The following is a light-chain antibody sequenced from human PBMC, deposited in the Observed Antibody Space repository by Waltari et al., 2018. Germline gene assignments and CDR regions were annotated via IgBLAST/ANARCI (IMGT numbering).Light chain of an antibody. CDR2: DVS. CDR3: SSYISSSTLEL. Sequence: QSALTQAASVSGSPGQSITISCTGSSSDVGGYNYVSWYQQHPGKAPKLIIYDVSNRPSGVSNRFSGSKSCNTASLTISGLQAEDEADYYCSSYISSSTLELFGGGTSLTVL. J-gene: IGLJ2*01. CDR1: SSDVGGYNY. V-gene: IGLV2-14*03.